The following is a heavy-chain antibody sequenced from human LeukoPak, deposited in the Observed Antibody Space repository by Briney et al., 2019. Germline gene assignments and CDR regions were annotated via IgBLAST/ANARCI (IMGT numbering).Heavy chain of an antibody. V-gene: IGHV4-39*07. J-gene: IGHJ4*02. CDR3: ARDPGTYGDYGDAFDY. D-gene: IGHD4-17*01. CDR2: IYYSGST. CDR1: GGSISSYY. Sequence: SETLSLTCTVSGGSISSYYWSWIRQPPGKGLEWIGSIYYSGSTYYNPSLKSRVTISVDTSKNQFSLKLSSVTAADTAVYYCARDPGTYGDYGDAFDYWGQGTLVTVSS.